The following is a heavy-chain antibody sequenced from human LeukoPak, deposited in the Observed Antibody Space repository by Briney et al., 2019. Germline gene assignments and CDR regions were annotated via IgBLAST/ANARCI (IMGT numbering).Heavy chain of an antibody. V-gene: IGHV3-48*04. J-gene: IGHJ4*02. CDR1: GFTFSSYS. Sequence: SGGSLRLSCAASGFTFSSYSMNWVRQAPGKGLEWVSYISSSSSTKYYADSVKGRFTISRDNAKNPLYLQMNSLRAEDTAVYYCAREDSGYDSLYYWGQGTLVTVSS. CDR3: AREDSGYDSLYY. D-gene: IGHD5-12*01. CDR2: ISSSSSTK.